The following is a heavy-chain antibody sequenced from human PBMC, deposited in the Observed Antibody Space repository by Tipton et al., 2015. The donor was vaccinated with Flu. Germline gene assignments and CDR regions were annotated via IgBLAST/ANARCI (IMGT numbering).Heavy chain of an antibody. Sequence: LRLSCAVYGGSFSGYYWSWIRQPPGKGLEWIGEINHSGSTNYNPSLKSRVTISVDTAKNQFSLKLSSVTAADTAVYYCARDSGSVGRSFDYWGQGTLVTVSS. CDR2: INHSGST. CDR1: GGSFSGYY. J-gene: IGHJ4*02. V-gene: IGHV4-34*01. D-gene: IGHD3-10*01. CDR3: ARDSGSVGRSFDY.